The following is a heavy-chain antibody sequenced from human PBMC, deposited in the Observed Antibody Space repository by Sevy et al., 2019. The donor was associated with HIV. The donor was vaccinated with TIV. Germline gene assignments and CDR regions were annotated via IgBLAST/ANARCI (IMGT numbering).Heavy chain of an antibody. D-gene: IGHD6-13*01. V-gene: IGHV3-13*01. CDR3: ARGVGGRTAAGPDGMDV. CDR2: IGTAGDT. J-gene: IGHJ6*02. CDR1: GFTFSSYD. Sequence: GGSLRLSCAASGFTFSSYDMHWVRQATGNGLEWVSAIGTAGDTYYPGSVKGRFTISRENAKNSLYLQMNSLRAGDTAVYYCARGVGGRTAAGPDGMDVLGQRTAVTVSS.